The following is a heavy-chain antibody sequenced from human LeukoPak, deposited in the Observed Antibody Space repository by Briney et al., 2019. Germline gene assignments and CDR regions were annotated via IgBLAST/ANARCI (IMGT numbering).Heavy chain of an antibody. J-gene: IGHJ4*02. D-gene: IGHD3-22*01. V-gene: IGHV3-30*18. CDR2: ISYDGSNK. Sequence: GGSLRLSCAASGFTFSSYGMHWVRQAPGKGLEWVAVISYDGSNKYFADSVKGRFTISRDNSKNTLYLQMNSLRAEDTAVYYCAKDKHDSSGYYYGNFDYWGQGTLVTVSS. CDR3: AKDKHDSSGYYYGNFDY. CDR1: GFTFSSYG.